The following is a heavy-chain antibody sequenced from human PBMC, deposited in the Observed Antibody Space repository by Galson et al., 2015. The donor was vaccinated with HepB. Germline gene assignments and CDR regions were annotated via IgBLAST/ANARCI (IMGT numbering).Heavy chain of an antibody. Sequence: SLRLSCAASGMTFSTYDMHWVRQAPGKGLEWVALISYDGSDTYHADSVKGRFNISRDNSKNTLYLQMNSLRAEDTAVYYCAREEVDIVVVPAAMSTSSYYYYYMDVWGNGTTVIVSS. V-gene: IGHV3-30-3*01. J-gene: IGHJ6*03. CDR1: GMTFSTYD. CDR3: AREEVDIVVVPAAMSTSSYYYYYMDV. D-gene: IGHD2-2*03. CDR2: ISYDGSDT.